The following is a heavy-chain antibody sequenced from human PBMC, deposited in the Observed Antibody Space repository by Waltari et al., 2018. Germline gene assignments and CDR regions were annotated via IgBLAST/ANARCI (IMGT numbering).Heavy chain of an antibody. CDR3: ARGRRRQWFSPHFDY. V-gene: IGHV4-34*01. Sequence: QVQLQQWGAGLLQPSETLSLTCAVYGGSFSGYYWSWIRQPPGKGLEWIGEINHSGSTNYNPSLKSRVTISVDTSKNQFSLKLSSVTAADTAVYYCARGRRRQWFSPHFDYWGQGTLVTVSS. J-gene: IGHJ4*02. D-gene: IGHD3-22*01. CDR2: INHSGST. CDR1: GGSFSGYY.